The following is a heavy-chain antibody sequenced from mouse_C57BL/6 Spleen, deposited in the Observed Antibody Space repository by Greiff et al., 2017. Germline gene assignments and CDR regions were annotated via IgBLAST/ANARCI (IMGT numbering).Heavy chain of an antibody. J-gene: IGHJ2*01. CDR3: ATYYGLDY. D-gene: IGHD2-10*01. CDR2: IDPSDCET. CDR1: GYTFTSYW. V-gene: IGHV1-52*01. Sequence: QVQLQQPGAELVRPGSSVKLSCKASGYTFTSYWMHWVKQRPIQGLEWIGNIDPSDCETHYNQKFKDKATLTVDKSSSTAYMQLSSLKSEDSAVYYCATYYGLDYWGQGTTLTVSS.